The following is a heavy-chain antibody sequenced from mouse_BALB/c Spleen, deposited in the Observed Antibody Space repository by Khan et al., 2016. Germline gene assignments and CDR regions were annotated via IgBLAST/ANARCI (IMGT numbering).Heavy chain of an antibody. D-gene: IGHD1-1*01. CDR3: ARKNYYVSSFYWYFDV. V-gene: IGHV1S136*01. CDR2: INPYNDGS. Sequence: VQLQQSGPELVKPGASVKMSCKASGYTFTSYIMHWVKQKPGQGLEWIGYINPYNDGSTYNEKFKGKATLTSDKSSSTAYMELSSLTSEDSAVYYCARKNYYVSSFYWYFDVWGAGTTVTVSS. J-gene: IGHJ1*01. CDR1: GYTFTSYI.